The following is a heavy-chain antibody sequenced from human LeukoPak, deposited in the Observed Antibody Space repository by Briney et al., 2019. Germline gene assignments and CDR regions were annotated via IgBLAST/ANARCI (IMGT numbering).Heavy chain of an antibody. CDR3: ARSPTSWLQWHSLDAFDI. J-gene: IGHJ3*02. CDR1: GGSFSGYY. CDR2: INHSGST. Sequence: SETLSLTCAVYGGSFSGYYWSWIRQPPGKGLEWIGEINHSGSTNYNPSLKSRVTISVDTSKNQFSLKLSSVTAADTAVYYCARSPTSWLQWHSLDAFDIWGQGTMVTISS. D-gene: IGHD5-24*01. V-gene: IGHV4-34*01.